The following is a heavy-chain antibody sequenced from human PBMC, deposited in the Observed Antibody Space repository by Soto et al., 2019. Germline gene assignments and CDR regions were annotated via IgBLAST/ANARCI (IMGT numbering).Heavy chain of an antibody. CDR3: ANEDCSSTSCYRYGMDV. D-gene: IGHD2-2*01. CDR2: ISYDGSNK. CDR1: GFTFSSYG. Sequence: LRLSCAASGFTFSSYGMHWVRQAPGKGLEWVAVISYDGSNKYYADSVKGRFTISRDNSKNTLYLQMNSLRAEDTAVYYCANEDCSSTSCYRYGMDVWGQGTTVTVSS. V-gene: IGHV3-30*18. J-gene: IGHJ6*02.